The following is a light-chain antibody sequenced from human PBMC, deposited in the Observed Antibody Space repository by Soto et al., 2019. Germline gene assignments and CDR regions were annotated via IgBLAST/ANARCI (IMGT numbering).Light chain of an antibody. CDR2: EVS. V-gene: IGLV2-8*01. J-gene: IGLJ3*02. Sequence: QSALTQPPSASGSLGQSVTISCTGTSSDVGHYNYVSWYQHHPGEAPKLIIYEVSKRPSGVPARFSGSKSGNAASLTVSGLQPGDEADYYCGTWDNSLSAGWVFGGGTKLTVL. CDR1: SSDVGHYNY. CDR3: GTWDNSLSAGWV.